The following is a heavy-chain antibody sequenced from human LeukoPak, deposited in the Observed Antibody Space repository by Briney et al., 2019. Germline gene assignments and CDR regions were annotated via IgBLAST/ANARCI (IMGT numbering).Heavy chain of an antibody. Sequence: SETLSLTCAVYGGSFSGYYWSWIRQPPGKGLEWIGEINHSGSTNYNPSPKSRVTISVDTSKNQFSLKLSSVTAADTAVYYCASSGDYALSWYFDLWGRGTLVTVSS. CDR2: INHSGST. CDR1: GGSFSGYY. D-gene: IGHD4-17*01. V-gene: IGHV4-34*01. CDR3: ASSGDYALSWYFDL. J-gene: IGHJ2*01.